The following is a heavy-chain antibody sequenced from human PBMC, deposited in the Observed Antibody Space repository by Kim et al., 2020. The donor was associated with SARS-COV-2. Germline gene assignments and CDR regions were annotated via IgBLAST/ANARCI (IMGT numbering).Heavy chain of an antibody. CDR2: INHSGST. Sequence: SETLSLTCAVYGGSFSGYYWSWIRQPPGKGLEWIGEINHSGSTNYNPSLKSRVTISVDTSKNQFSLKLSSVTAADTAVYYCARGQPHVGVAAQELYRFDP. J-gene: IGHJ5*02. CDR3: ARGQPHVGVAAQELYRFDP. D-gene: IGHD2-15*01. CDR1: GGSFSGYY. V-gene: IGHV4-34*01.